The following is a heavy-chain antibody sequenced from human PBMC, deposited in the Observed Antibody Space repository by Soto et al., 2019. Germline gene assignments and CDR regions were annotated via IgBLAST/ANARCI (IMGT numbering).Heavy chain of an antibody. CDR3: ARDGGFSSGWTTYFDY. Sequence: QVQLQESGPGLVKPSETLSLTCTVSGGSISSYYWTWIRQPAGKGLEWIGRIYSSGRTNFNPSLKGRVTMSVDTSKNQFSLNLTSVTAADTAIYYCARDGGFSSGWTTYFDYWGQGTLVTVSS. V-gene: IGHV4-4*07. D-gene: IGHD6-19*01. J-gene: IGHJ4*02. CDR2: IYSSGRT. CDR1: GGSISSYY.